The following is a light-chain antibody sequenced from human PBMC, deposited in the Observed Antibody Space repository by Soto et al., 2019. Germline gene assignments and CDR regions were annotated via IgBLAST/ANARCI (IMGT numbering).Light chain of an antibody. V-gene: IGKV3-11*01. Sequence: EIVLTQSPATLSLSPGERATLSFGASQSVSSYLAWYQQKPGQAPRLLIYDASNRATGIPARFSGSGSGTDFTLTISSLEPEDFAVYYCQQRSNWPFLTFGGGTKVEIK. CDR2: DAS. J-gene: IGKJ4*01. CDR1: QSVSSY. CDR3: QQRSNWPFLT.